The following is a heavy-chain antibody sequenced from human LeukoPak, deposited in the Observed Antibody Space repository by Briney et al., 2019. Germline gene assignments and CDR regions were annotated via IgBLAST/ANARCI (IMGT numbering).Heavy chain of an antibody. D-gene: IGHD4-17*01. J-gene: IGHJ6*02. Sequence: SETLSLTCTVSSGSISSYYWSWIRQPAGKGLEWIGRIYTSGSTNYNPSLKSRVTMSVDTSKNQFSLKLSSVTAADTAVYYCARDGVDYGYYYYGMDVWGQGTTVTVSS. CDR1: SGSISSYY. CDR3: ARDGVDYGYYYYGMDV. CDR2: IYTSGST. V-gene: IGHV4-4*07.